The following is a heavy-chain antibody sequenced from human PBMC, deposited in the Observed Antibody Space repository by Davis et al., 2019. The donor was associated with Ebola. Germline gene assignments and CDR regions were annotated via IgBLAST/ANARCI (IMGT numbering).Heavy chain of an antibody. V-gene: IGHV3-23*01. CDR2: VTSSGGGT. CDR3: TRHVSGDFWYFDL. Sequence: AASVKVSCKASGYTFTGYYMHWARQAPGKGLEWVSAVTSSGGGTYYADSVKGRFTISRDNSKNALYLQMNSLTVEDTAVYYCTRHVSGDFWYFDLWGRGTLVTVSS. J-gene: IGHJ2*01. CDR1: GYTFTGYY. D-gene: IGHD4-17*01.